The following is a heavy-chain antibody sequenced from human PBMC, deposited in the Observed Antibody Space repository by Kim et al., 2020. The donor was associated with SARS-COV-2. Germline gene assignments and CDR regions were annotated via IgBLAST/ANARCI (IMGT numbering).Heavy chain of an antibody. V-gene: IGHV1-69*13. Sequence: SVKVSCKASGGTFSSYAISWVRQAPGQGLEWMGGIIPIFGTANYAQKFQGRVTITADESTSTAYMELSSLRSDDTAVYYCASRGDGYNYPDCGQGTLVTVSS. J-gene: IGHJ4*02. CDR1: GGTFSSYA. CDR2: IIPIFGTA. D-gene: IGHD5-12*01. CDR3: ASRGDGYNYPD.